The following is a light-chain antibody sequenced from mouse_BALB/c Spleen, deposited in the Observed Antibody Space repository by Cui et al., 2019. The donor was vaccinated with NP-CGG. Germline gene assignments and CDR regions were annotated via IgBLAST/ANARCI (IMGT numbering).Light chain of an antibody. CDR3: ALWYSNHWV. Sequence: QAVVTQESALTTSPGETVTLTCRSSTGAVTTSNYANWVQAKPDHLFTGLIGGTNNRTPGVPARFSGSLIGDKAALTITGAQTKDEAIYFCALWYSNHWVFGGGTKLTVL. CDR1: TGAVTTSNY. CDR2: GTN. J-gene: IGLJ1*01. V-gene: IGLV1*01.